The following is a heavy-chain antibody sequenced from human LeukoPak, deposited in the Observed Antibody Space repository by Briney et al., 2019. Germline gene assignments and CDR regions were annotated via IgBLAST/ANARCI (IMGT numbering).Heavy chain of an antibody. CDR3: ARARYSSGWPFDY. D-gene: IGHD6-19*01. CDR2: IYYSGST. Sequence: SETLSLTCTVSGGSISSSSYYWGWIRQPPGKGLEWIGSIYYSGSTYCNPSLKSRVTISVDTSKNQFSLKLSSVTAADTAVYYCARARYSSGWPFDYWGQGTLVTVSS. V-gene: IGHV4-39*07. J-gene: IGHJ4*02. CDR1: GGSISSSSYY.